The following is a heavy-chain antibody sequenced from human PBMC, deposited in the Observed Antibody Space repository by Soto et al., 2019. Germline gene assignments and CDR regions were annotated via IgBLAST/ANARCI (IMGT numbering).Heavy chain of an antibody. CDR3: ARGYDFWSGEYYYYGMDV. V-gene: IGHV4-4*07. J-gene: IGHJ6*02. CDR1: GGSISSYY. D-gene: IGHD3-3*01. Sequence: SETLSLTCTVSGGSISSYYWSWIRQPAGKGLEWIGRIYTSGSTNYNPSLKSRVTMSVDTSKNQFSLKLSSVTAADTAVYYCARGYDFWSGEYYYYGMDVWGQGTTVTVSS. CDR2: IYTSGST.